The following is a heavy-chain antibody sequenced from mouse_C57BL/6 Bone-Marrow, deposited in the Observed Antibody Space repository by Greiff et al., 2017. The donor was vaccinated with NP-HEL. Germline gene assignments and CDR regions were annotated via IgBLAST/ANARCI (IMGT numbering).Heavy chain of an antibody. CDR1: GYTFTSYW. J-gene: IGHJ2*01. V-gene: IGHV1-5*01. Sequence: VQLQQSGTVLARPGASVKMSCKTSGYTFTSYWMHWVKQRPGQGLEWIGAIYPGNSDTSYNQKFKGKAKLTAVTSASTAYMELSSLTNEDSAVYYCTKGKLLRELCFDYWGKGTTLTVSS. CDR3: TKGKLLRELCFDY. CDR2: IYPGNSDT. D-gene: IGHD1-1*01.